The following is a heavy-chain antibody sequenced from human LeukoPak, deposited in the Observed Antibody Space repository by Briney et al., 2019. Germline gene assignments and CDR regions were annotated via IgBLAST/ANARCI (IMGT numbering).Heavy chain of an antibody. J-gene: IGHJ4*02. CDR3: ARLQSYWYFDY. Sequence: GGSLRLSCAASGFTFSRYSMNWVRQAPGKGLEWVSYISRSSSTIHYADSVKGRFTISRDNAKNLLYLQMNSLRAEDTAVYYCARLQSYWYFDYWGQGTLVTVSS. D-gene: IGHD4-11*01. CDR1: GFTFSRYS. V-gene: IGHV3-48*04. CDR2: ISRSSSTI.